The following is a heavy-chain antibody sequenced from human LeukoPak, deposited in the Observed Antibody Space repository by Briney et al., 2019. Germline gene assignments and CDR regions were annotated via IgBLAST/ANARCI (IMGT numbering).Heavy chain of an antibody. CDR1: DDSISDYY. Sequence: SETLSLTCTVSDDSISDYYRGWIRQPPGKGLEWIGYFYNSGRSTYNPSLESRVTISADTSKNHFSLKLNSVTTADTAVYYCTRGAGWLIDYWGQGILVTVSS. CDR2: FYNSGRS. V-gene: IGHV4-59*01. D-gene: IGHD3-16*01. J-gene: IGHJ4*02. CDR3: TRGAGWLIDY.